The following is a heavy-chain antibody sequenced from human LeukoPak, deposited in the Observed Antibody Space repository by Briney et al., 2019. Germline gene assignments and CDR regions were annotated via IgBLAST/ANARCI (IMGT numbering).Heavy chain of an antibody. Sequence: PSETLSLTCTVSGGPISSSGYYWAWIRQPPGKGLEWIASIYYSGSTYYNPSLRSRVTISADTSKNQFSLRVSSLTAADTAVYYCARHVSGWYNFWGQGTLLTVSS. V-gene: IGHV4-39*01. D-gene: IGHD6-19*01. CDR2: IYYSGST. CDR1: GGPISSSGYY. CDR3: ARHVSGWYNF. J-gene: IGHJ4*02.